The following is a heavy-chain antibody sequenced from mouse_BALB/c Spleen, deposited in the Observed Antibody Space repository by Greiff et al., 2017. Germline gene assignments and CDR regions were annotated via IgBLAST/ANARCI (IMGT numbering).Heavy chain of an antibody. J-gene: IGHJ3*01. V-gene: IGHV14-3*02. CDR2: IDPANGNT. CDR1: GFNIKDTY. Sequence: LVESGAELVKPGASVKLSCTASGFNIKDTYMHWVKQRPEQGLEWIGRIDPANGNTKYDPKFQGKATITADTSSNTAYLQLSSLTSEDTAVYYCARRGLFAYWGQGTLVTVSA. CDR3: ARRGLFAY. D-gene: IGHD6-1*01.